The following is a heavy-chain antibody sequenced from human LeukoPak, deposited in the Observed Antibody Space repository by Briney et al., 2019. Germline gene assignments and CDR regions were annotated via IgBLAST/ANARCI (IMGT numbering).Heavy chain of an antibody. V-gene: IGHV3-33*01. CDR3: ASGLLGYYDSSGSSLQPFDY. CDR1: GFTFSSYG. Sequence: PGGSLRLSCAASGFTFSSYGMHWVRQAPGKGLEWVAVIWYDGSNKYYADSVKGRFTISRDNSKNTLYLQMNSLRAEDTAVYYCASGLLGYYDSSGSSLQPFDYWGQGTLVTVSS. D-gene: IGHD3-22*01. CDR2: IWYDGSNK. J-gene: IGHJ4*02.